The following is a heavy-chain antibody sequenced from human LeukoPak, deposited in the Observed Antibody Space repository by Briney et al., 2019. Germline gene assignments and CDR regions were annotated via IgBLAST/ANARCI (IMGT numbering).Heavy chain of an antibody. J-gene: IGHJ4*02. Sequence: PGGSLRLSCAGSGFTFSSYYMAWVRQPPGKGLEWVANIKPDGSEKYYVDSVKGRFTISRDNSKNTLYLQMNSLRAEDTAVYYCASTGVVAATPISYFDYWGQGTLVTVSS. D-gene: IGHD2-15*01. CDR1: GFTFSSYY. V-gene: IGHV3-7*01. CDR3: ASTGVVAATPISYFDY. CDR2: IKPDGSEK.